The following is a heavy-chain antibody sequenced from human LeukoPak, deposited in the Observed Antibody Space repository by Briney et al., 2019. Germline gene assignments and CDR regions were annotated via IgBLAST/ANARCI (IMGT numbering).Heavy chain of an antibody. J-gene: IGHJ6*02. V-gene: IGHV3-30*18. D-gene: IGHD4-17*01. CDR3: AKDNYGDYNYYYYGMDV. CDR2: ISYDGSNK. CDR1: GFTFSSYG. Sequence: PGGSLRLSCAASGFTFSSYGMHWVRQAPGKGLEWVAVISYDGSNKYYADSVKGRFTISRDNSKNTLYLQMNSPRAEDTAVYYCAKDNYGDYNYYYYGMDVWGQGTTVTVSS.